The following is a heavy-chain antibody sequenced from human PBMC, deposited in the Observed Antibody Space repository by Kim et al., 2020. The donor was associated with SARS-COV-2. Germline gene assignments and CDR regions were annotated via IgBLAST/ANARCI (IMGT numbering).Heavy chain of an antibody. V-gene: IGHV4-59*01. CDR2: IYYSGGA. CDR3: ARGGYASGYGSFDI. Sequence: SETLSLTCSVSGDSISTIYWSWIRQPPGKGLEWIGYIYYSGGANYNPSLKSRVTISIDTSKNQVSLRLSSVTAADTAVYYCARGGYASGYGSFDIWGQGT. CDR1: GDSISTIY. J-gene: IGHJ3*02. D-gene: IGHD5-18*01.